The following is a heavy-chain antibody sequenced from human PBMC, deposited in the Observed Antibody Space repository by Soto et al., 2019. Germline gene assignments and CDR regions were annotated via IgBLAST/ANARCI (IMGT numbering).Heavy chain of an antibody. CDR1: GGSISSYY. D-gene: IGHD2-8*01. Sequence: SETLSLTCTVSGGSISSYYWSWIRQPPGKGLEWIGYIYYSGSTNYNPSLKSRVTISVDTSKNQFSLKLSSVTAADTAVYYCARVPYPDCTNGVCYDQYYFDYWGQGTLVTVSS. V-gene: IGHV4-59*01. J-gene: IGHJ4*02. CDR2: IYYSGST. CDR3: ARVPYPDCTNGVCYDQYYFDY.